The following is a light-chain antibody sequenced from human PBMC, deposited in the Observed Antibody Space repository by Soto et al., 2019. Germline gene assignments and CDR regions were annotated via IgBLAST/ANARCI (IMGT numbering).Light chain of an antibody. V-gene: IGKV3-20*01. Sequence: EIVWTQYPGTLSLSPGERSTLSCMASQSVSSIYLAWYQQKPGQAPRLLIYGASSRATGIPDRFSGSGSGTDFTLTISSLQSEDFAVYYCQQYNNWPRTVGQGTKVEIK. CDR2: GAS. CDR3: QQYNNWPRT. J-gene: IGKJ1*01. CDR1: QSVSSIY.